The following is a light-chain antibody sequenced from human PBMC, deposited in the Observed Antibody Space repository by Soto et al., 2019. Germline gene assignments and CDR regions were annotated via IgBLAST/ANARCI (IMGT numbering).Light chain of an antibody. CDR3: SSYAGSNNVV. CDR1: SSDVGGYNY. J-gene: IGLJ3*02. Sequence: QSALTQPPSASGSPGQSVTISCTGTSSDVGGYNYVSWYQQHPGKPPKLMIYQVSARHSGVPDRFSGSKSGNTASLTVSGLQAEDEADYYCSSYAGSNNVVFGGGTKLTVL. CDR2: QVS. V-gene: IGLV2-8*01.